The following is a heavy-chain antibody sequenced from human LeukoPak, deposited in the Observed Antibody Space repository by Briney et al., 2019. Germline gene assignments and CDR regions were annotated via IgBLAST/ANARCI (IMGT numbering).Heavy chain of an antibody. J-gene: IGHJ6*02. CDR2: IYYSGST. D-gene: IGHD7-27*01. V-gene: IGHV4-39*01. CDR3: ARQPTLGYYYYYGMDV. Sequence: PSETLSLTCTVSGGSISSSSYYWGWIRQPPGKGLEWIGSIYYSGSTYYNPSLKSRATISVGTSKNQFSLKLSSVTAADTAVYYCARQPTLGYYYYYGMDVWGQGTTVTVSS. CDR1: GGSISSSSYY.